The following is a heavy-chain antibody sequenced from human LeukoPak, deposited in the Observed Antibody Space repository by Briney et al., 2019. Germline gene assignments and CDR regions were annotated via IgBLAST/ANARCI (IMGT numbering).Heavy chain of an antibody. CDR3: ARGRCDYGDSCFDY. Sequence: SETLSLTCAVSGGSISGDAYSWTWIRQPPGKGLEWIGYMYHSGGTYYNPSLESRVTISLDASNQFSLSLTSVTAADTAVYYCARGRCDYGDSCFDYWGQGTLVTVSS. CDR2: MYHSGGT. CDR1: GGSISGDAYS. V-gene: IGHV4-30-2*01. D-gene: IGHD4-17*01. J-gene: IGHJ4*02.